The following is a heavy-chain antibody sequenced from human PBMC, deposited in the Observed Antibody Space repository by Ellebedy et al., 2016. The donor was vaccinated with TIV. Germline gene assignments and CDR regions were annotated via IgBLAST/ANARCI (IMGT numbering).Heavy chain of an antibody. CDR3: ARLRDCRGTSCYTGAFYYYMDV. CDR1: GFTFRSYG. V-gene: IGHV3-23*01. D-gene: IGHD2-2*02. CDR2: ISDSGGST. Sequence: GEPLKISXAASGFTFRSYGMSWVRQAPGKGLEWVSAISDSGGSTYYADSVKGRFTISRDNAKNSIYLQLSSLRDDDTAVYYCARLRDCRGTSCYTGAFYYYMDVWGRGTTVTVSS. J-gene: IGHJ6*03.